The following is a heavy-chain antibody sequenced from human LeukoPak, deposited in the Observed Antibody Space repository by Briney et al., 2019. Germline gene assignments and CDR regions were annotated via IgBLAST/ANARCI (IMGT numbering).Heavy chain of an antibody. CDR3: ARGPYYDSSPFDY. CDR2: IYSGGST. D-gene: IGHD3-22*01. V-gene: IGHV3-53*01. Sequence: GGSLRLSCAASGFTVSSNYMSWVRQAPGKGLEWVSVIYSGGSTYYADSVKGRFTISRDNSKNTLYLQMNSLRAGDTAVYYCARGPYYDSSPFDYWGQGTLVTVSS. CDR1: GFTVSSNY. J-gene: IGHJ4*02.